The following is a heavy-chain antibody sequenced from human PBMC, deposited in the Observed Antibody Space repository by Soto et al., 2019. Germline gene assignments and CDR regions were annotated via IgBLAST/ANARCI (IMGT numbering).Heavy chain of an antibody. CDR3: ARRGTDRLGTYHDFWSGLPGAFDI. CDR2: IYYSGST. J-gene: IGHJ3*02. D-gene: IGHD3-3*01. CDR1: GGSISSYY. V-gene: IGHV4-59*08. Sequence: SETLSLPCTVSGGSISSYYWSWIRQPPGKGLEWIGYIYYSGSTNYNPSLKSRVTISVDTSKNQFSLKLSPVTAADTAVYYCARRGTDRLGTYHDFWSGLPGAFDIWGQGTMVTVSS.